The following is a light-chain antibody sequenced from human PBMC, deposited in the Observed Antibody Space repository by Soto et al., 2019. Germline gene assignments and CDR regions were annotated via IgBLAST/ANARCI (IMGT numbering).Light chain of an antibody. CDR3: QQYGGSPLT. CDR2: GAS. CDR1: QSVPTNY. V-gene: IGKV3-20*01. Sequence: EIVLTQSPGTLSLSPGDTATLSCRASQSVPTNYLAWYQQKPGQAPSLLIYGASRRATGIPDRFGGSGSGTDFTLTIRLEPEDFAVYYWQQYGGSPLTFGGGTKVEI. J-gene: IGKJ4*01.